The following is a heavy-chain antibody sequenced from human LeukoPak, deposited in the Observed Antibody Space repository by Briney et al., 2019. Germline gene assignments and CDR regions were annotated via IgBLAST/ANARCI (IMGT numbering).Heavy chain of an antibody. D-gene: IGHD1-26*01. CDR1: GASISNYF. Sequence: SETLSLTSTVSGASISNYFRSWIRQTPEKGLEWMGHIHSSGGSSYSPSLESRLTLSIDTSRNQLSLKLPSVTAADTAVYFCARLGSYHDFWGQGALVTVSS. V-gene: IGHV4-4*09. CDR3: ARLGSYHDF. J-gene: IGHJ4*02. CDR2: IHSSGGS.